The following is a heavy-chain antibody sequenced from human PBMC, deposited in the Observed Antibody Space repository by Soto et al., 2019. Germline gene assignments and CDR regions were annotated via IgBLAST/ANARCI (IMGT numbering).Heavy chain of an antibody. V-gene: IGHV4-59*08. D-gene: IGHD3-3*01. CDR3: ARRFEYYDFWSGRSNYYYMDV. Sequence: SETLSLTCTVSGGSISSYYWSWIRQPPGKGPERIGYIYYSGSTNYNPSLKSRVTISVDPSKNQFSLKLSSVTAADTAVYYCARRFEYYDFWSGRSNYYYMDVWGKGTMVTVSS. J-gene: IGHJ6*03. CDR1: GGSISSYY. CDR2: IYYSGST.